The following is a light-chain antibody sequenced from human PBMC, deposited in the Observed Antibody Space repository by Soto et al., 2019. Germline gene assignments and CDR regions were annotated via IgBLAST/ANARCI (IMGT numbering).Light chain of an antibody. Sequence: EIVWTQSPGILSLSPGERASLSCGSSQSISSSFLAWYQQKPGQAPRLLIYDASDRATGIPARFSGSGSGTDFTLTISSLEPEDFAVYYCQQRSNWPITFGQGTRLEI. V-gene: IGKV3D-20*02. CDR3: QQRSNWPIT. CDR2: DAS. J-gene: IGKJ5*01. CDR1: QSISSSF.